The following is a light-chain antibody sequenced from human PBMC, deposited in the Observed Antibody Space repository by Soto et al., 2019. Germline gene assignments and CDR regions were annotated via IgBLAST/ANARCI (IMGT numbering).Light chain of an antibody. Sequence: EIVMTQSPATLSMSPGERATLSCRASQSVSSTYLAWYQQKPGQAPRLLIYGASSRATGIPDRFSGSGSGTDFTLTIRRLEPEDFAVYYCKQYGNSPLSFGGGTKVDIK. CDR2: GAS. CDR3: KQYGNSPLS. CDR1: QSVSSTY. J-gene: IGKJ4*01. V-gene: IGKV3-20*01.